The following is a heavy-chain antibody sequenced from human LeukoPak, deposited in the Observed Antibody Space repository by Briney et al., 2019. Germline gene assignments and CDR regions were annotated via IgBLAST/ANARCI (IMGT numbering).Heavy chain of an antibody. CDR1: GYSFTGYY. Sequence: GASVKVSCKASGYSFTGYYMHWVRQAPGQGLEWMGWINPNYGDTTYAQKFQGRVTMTRDTSISTAYMELSGLVSDDTAVYYCARDLGSSWYDWFDPWGQGTLVTVSS. D-gene: IGHD6-13*01. V-gene: IGHV1-2*02. CDR3: ARDLGSSWYDWFDP. CDR2: INPNYGDT. J-gene: IGHJ5*02.